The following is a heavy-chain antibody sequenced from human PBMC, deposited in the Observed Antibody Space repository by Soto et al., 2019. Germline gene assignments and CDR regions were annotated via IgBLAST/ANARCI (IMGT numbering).Heavy chain of an antibody. Sequence: QVLLVQSGAEVKKPGASVKVSCKASGYTFSDFYIHWVRQAPGQGLERMGWINPKSGGTNYAQKFQDWDTRPRDPSTLTVYMELSSLRSDGSAVYYGARDLSLLIPGGYYGMEVWGQGTKVTVSS. V-gene: IGHV1-2*04. CDR3: ARDLSLLIPGGYYGMEV. CDR1: GYTFSDFY. D-gene: IGHD2-15*01. CDR2: INPKSGGT. J-gene: IGHJ6*02.